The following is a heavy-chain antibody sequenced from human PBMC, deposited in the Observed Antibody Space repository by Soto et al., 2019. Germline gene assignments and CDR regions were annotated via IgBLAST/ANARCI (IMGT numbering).Heavy chain of an antibody. CDR2: ISGDGSST. J-gene: IGHJ3*01. Sequence: EVQLVDSGGGLVQPGGSLRLSCAASEFTFRSYWMHWVRQSPGKGLVWVSRISGDGSSTNYADSVKGRFTISRDNAKNTVYLKIDSLRGEDTAVYYCARSLPGTYGAFDLWGQGTMVTVSS. CDR1: EFTFRSYW. V-gene: IGHV3-74*01. D-gene: IGHD1-7*01. CDR3: ARSLPGTYGAFDL.